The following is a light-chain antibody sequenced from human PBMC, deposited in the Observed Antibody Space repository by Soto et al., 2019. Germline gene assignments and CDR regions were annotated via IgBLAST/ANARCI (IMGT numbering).Light chain of an antibody. Sequence: EIVLTQSSGTLSLSPGERATLSCRASQSITNNYLAWYQQKPGRAHRLLIYGASSRATGIPGRFSGSGSGTDFTLTISRLEPEDFAMYYCQQYGYLVTFGGGTKVDIK. V-gene: IGKV3-20*01. CDR1: QSITNNY. CDR2: GAS. CDR3: QQYGYLVT. J-gene: IGKJ4*01.